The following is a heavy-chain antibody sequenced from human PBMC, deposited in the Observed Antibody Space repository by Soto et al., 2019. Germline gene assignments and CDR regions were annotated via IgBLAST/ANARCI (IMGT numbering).Heavy chain of an antibody. Sequence: EVQLVESGGGLVQPGGSLRLSCAASGFTVSTDWMYWVRQAPGKGLEWVSVIRGGGNTFYADSVEGRFTISRDNSKNTAYLQMNSLRAEDTAVYYCVRENYYYGMDVWGQGTTVSVSS. J-gene: IGHJ6*02. V-gene: IGHV3-66*01. CDR3: VRENYYYGMDV. CDR1: GFTVSTDW. CDR2: IRGGGNT.